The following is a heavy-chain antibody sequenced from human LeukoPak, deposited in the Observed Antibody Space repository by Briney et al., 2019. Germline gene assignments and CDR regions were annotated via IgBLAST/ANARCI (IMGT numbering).Heavy chain of an antibody. CDR3: ARDLEYYDDSSGYHSLPFHH. D-gene: IGHD3-22*01. J-gene: IGHJ1*01. Sequence: PRGSLTLPRAACGFTFINYWMHWVRQAPGKGLVWVSRINRDGRSRISADSVKGRFTISRDNAQYTLYLQMTSLRAEDTAVYFCARDLEYYDDSSGYHSLPFHHWGGHSLVTVPS. V-gene: IGHV3-74*01. CDR2: INRDGRSR. CDR1: GFTFINYW.